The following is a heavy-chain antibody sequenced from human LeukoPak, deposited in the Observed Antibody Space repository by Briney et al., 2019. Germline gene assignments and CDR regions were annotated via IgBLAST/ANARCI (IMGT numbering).Heavy chain of an antibody. J-gene: IGHJ4*02. D-gene: IGHD6-13*01. V-gene: IGHV3-7*04. CDR3: ARIRGIAAAGDY. Sequence: GGSLRLSCAASGFTFSSYWMSWVHQPPGKGLEWVANIKQDGSEKYYVDSVKGRFTISRDNAKNSLYLQMNSLTAEDTAVYYCARIRGIAAAGDYWGQGTLVTVSS. CDR2: IKQDGSEK. CDR1: GFTFSSYW.